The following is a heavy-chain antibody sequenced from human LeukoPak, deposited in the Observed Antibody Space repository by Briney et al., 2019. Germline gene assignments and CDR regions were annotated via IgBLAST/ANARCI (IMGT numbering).Heavy chain of an antibody. D-gene: IGHD3-10*01. CDR2: VYNTGST. J-gene: IGHJ6*02. Sequence: SETLSLTCTVSGGSISTYFWSWIRQPPGKGLEWIGYVYNTGSTNYSPSLKSRVTLSVDTSRNHFSLKLSSVTAADTAVYYCARWDMARGVGMDVWGQGTTVIVSS. CDR1: GGSISTYF. V-gene: IGHV4-59*01. CDR3: ARWDMARGVGMDV.